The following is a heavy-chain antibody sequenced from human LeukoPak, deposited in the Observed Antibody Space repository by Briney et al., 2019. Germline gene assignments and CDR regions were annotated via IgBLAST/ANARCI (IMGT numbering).Heavy chain of an antibody. CDR3: AKVFGWNSYRWFDP. Sequence: PGGSLRLSCAASGFTFSSYGMHWVRQAPGKGLEWVAFIRYDGSNKYYADSVKGRFTISRDNSKNTLYLQMNSLRAEDTAVYYCAKVFGWNSYRWFDPWGQGTLVTVSS. CDR2: IRYDGSNK. CDR1: GFTFSSYG. J-gene: IGHJ5*02. D-gene: IGHD1-1*01. V-gene: IGHV3-30*02.